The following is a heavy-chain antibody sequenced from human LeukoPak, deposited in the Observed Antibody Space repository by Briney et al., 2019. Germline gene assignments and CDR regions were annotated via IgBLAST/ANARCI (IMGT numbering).Heavy chain of an antibody. J-gene: IGHJ5*02. Sequence: PSETLSLTCTVSGGSISSGGYYWSWIRQHPGKGLEWIGYIYYSGSTYYNPSLKSRVTISVDTSKNQFSLKLSSATAADTAVYYCARGHCSGGSCYENWFDPWGQGTLVTVSS. CDR1: GGSISSGGYY. V-gene: IGHV4-31*03. CDR2: IYYSGST. CDR3: ARGHCSGGSCYENWFDP. D-gene: IGHD2-15*01.